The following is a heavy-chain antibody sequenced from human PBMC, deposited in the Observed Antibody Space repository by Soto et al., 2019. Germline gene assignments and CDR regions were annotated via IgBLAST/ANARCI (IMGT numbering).Heavy chain of an antibody. CDR1: GGSISSSNW. J-gene: IGHJ4*02. Sequence: PSETLSLTCAVSGGSISSSNWWSWVRQPPGKGLEWIGEIYHSGSTNYNPSLKSRVTISVDKSKNQFSLKLSSVTAADTAVYYCARGTPYYDFWSGYSFDYWGQGTLVTVSS. V-gene: IGHV4-4*02. D-gene: IGHD3-3*01. CDR2: IYHSGST. CDR3: ARGTPYYDFWSGYSFDY.